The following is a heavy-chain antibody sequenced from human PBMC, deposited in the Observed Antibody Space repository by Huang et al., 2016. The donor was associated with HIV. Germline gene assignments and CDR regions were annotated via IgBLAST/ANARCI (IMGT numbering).Heavy chain of an antibody. CDR1: GGSIRSDNYY. V-gene: IGHV4-39*02. J-gene: IGHJ4*02. CDR3: ARLPGSITMIRGVITDPY. D-gene: IGHD3-10*01. Sequence: QLQLQESGPGLVKPSETLSLTCTVSGGSIRSDNYYWGWIRQPPGKGLEWIGSIYDSGGTYYNPSLKRRVTITVDTSKNHFALRMRSVTAADTAVYYCARLPGSITMIRGVITDPYWGQGTLVTVSS. CDR2: IYDSGGT.